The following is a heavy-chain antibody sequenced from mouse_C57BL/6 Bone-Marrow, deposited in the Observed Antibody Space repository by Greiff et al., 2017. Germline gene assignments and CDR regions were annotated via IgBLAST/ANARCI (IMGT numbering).Heavy chain of an antibody. J-gene: IGHJ1*03. V-gene: IGHV1-5*01. Sequence: VHVKQSGTVLARPGASVKMSCKTSGYTFTSYWMHWVKQRPGQGLEWIGAIYPGNSDTSYNQKFKGKAKLTAVTSASTAYMELSSLTNEDSAVYYCTRSSNWDWYFDVWGTGTTVTVSS. CDR2: IYPGNSDT. CDR1: GYTFTSYW. CDR3: TRSSNWDWYFDV. D-gene: IGHD4-1*01.